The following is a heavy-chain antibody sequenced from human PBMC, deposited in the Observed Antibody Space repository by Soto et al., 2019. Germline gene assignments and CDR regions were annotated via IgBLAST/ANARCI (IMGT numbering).Heavy chain of an antibody. V-gene: IGHV1-8*01. CDR3: ARRGYSSSWYYYYYYGMDV. CDR1: GYTFTSYD. J-gene: IGHJ6*04. Sequence: QVQLVQSGAEVKKPGASVKVSCKASGYTFTSYDINWVRQATGQGLEWMGWMNPNSGNTGYAQKFQGRVTMTRNTSISTAYMELSSLRSEDTAVYYCARRGYSSSWYYYYYYGMDVWGKGTTVTVSS. CDR2: MNPNSGNT. D-gene: IGHD6-13*01.